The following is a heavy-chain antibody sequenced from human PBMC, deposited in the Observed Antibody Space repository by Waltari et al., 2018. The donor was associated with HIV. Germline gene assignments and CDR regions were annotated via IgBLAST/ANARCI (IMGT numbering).Heavy chain of an antibody. CDR2: ISTSRSSE. J-gene: IGHJ4*02. CDR1: GFTFSSYR. CDR3: ARDYCSSSSCTVDY. Sequence: EVQLVESGGGLVQPGGSLRLSCVGSGFTFSSYRMTWFRRAPGKGLEWVSYISTSRSSEYYADSVKGRFTISRDNAKNSLFLQMSSLRTEDTAVYYCARDYCSSSSCTVDYWGQGALVTVSS. V-gene: IGHV3-48*01. D-gene: IGHD2-2*01.